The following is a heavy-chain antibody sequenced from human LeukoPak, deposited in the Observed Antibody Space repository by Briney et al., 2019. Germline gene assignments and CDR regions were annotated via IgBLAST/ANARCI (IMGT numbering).Heavy chain of an antibody. D-gene: IGHD6-13*01. CDR2: ISAGGGST. CDR1: GFTLSTYA. CDR3: AKSPRSAADNWFDP. V-gene: IGHV3-23*01. Sequence: GGSLRLSCAASGFTLSTYAMNWVRQAPGKGLEWVSGISAGGGSTYYADSVKGRFTVSRDNSKNTLYLQMNSLTVEDTAVYYCAKSPRSAADNWFDPWGQGTLVTVSS. J-gene: IGHJ5*02.